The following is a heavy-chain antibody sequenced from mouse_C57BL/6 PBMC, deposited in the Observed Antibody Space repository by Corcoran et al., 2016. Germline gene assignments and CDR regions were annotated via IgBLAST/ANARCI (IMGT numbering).Heavy chain of an antibody. CDR1: GYTFTAYN. V-gene: IGHV1-18*01. J-gene: IGHJ1*03. D-gene: IGHD2-4*01. CDR2: INPNNGGT. Sequence: VQLKQSGAELVRPGASVKIPCKASGYTFTAYNMDWVKQSHGKSLEWIGDINPNNGGTIYNQKFKGKATLTGDKYSSTAYMELRSLTSEDTAVYYCARKRDYDAYFDVWGTGTTVTVSS. CDR3: ARKRDYDAYFDV.